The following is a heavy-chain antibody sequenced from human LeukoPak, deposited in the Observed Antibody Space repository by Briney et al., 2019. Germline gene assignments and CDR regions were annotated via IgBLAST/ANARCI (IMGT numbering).Heavy chain of an antibody. CDR3: ARGKQFPHVFFDY. Sequence: GGSLRLSCAASGFTFSSYSMNWVRQAPGKGLEWVAVIWYDGSNKYYADSVKGRFTISRDNSKNTLYLQMNSLRAEDTAVYYCARGKQFPHVFFDYWGQGTLVTVSS. D-gene: IGHD2-21*01. V-gene: IGHV3-33*08. CDR2: IWYDGSNK. J-gene: IGHJ4*02. CDR1: GFTFSSYS.